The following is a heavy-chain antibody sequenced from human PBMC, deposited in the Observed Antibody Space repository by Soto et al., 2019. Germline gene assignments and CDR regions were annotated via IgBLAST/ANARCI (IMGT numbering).Heavy chain of an antibody. CDR1: GFTFNNYA. J-gene: IGHJ4*02. CDR2: ISGTGGST. CDR3: AKDRLGGNFDY. Sequence: EVQGLDSGGGLVQPGGSLRLSCAASGFTFNNYAKNWVRQAPGKGLEWVATISGTGGSTYYADSVKGRFTISRDNSKNTLYSQMNSLRVEDTAVYYCAKDRLGGNFDYWGQGTQVTVSS. V-gene: IGHV3-23*01.